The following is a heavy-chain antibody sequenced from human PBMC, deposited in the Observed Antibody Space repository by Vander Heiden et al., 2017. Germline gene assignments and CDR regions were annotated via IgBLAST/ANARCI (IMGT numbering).Heavy chain of an antibody. D-gene: IGHD3-10*01. CDR2: IWYDGSNK. V-gene: IGHV3-33*01. CDR3: ARDSNTMVRGVMGY. CDR1: GFTFSSYG. Sequence: QVQLVESGGGVVQPGRSLRLSCAASGFTFSSYGMHWVRQAPGKGLEWVAVIWYDGSNKYYADSVKGRCTISRDNSKNTLYLQMNSRRAEDTAVYYCARDSNTMVRGVMGYWGQGTLVTVSS. J-gene: IGHJ4*02.